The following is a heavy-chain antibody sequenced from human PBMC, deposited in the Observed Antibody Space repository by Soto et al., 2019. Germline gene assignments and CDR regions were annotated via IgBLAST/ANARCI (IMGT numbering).Heavy chain of an antibody. J-gene: IGHJ4*02. CDR1: GFNFKKFA. Sequence: EVQLLESGGGVVQPGGSLRLSCEASGFNFKKFAMGWVRQAPGEGLEWVSGISCCGGSTSYADSVKGRFTLARDDSKNTLSLNLNSLRFEDTSRYFCAKADGEQWLIPHLDNWVQGTLVTVS. V-gene: IGHV3-23*01. D-gene: IGHD6-19*01. CDR2: ISCCGGST. CDR3: AKADGEQWLIPHLDN.